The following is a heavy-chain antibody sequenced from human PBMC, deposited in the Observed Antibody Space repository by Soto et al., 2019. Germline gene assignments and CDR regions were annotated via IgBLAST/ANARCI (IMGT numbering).Heavy chain of an antibody. D-gene: IGHD3-16*01. Sequence: QVQLVQSGAEVKKPGSSVKVSCKASGGTFSSYAISWVRQAPGQGLEWMGGVFPICGTANYAQTFQGRVTITADDSTSTAYMELSSLRSKDTAVYYCARKWGSLFDYWGQGTLVTVSS. CDR2: VFPICGTA. CDR3: ARKWGSLFDY. V-gene: IGHV1-69*01. J-gene: IGHJ4*02. CDR1: GGTFSSYA.